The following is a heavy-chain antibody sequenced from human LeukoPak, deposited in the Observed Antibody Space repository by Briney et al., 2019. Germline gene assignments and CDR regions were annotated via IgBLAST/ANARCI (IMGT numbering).Heavy chain of an antibody. CDR3: ARERYSSPEY. Sequence: GESLKISGKASGYTFHDYWIGWVRQMPGKGLEWMGIIYPDNSHTRYSPSFQGQVTISADKTITTAYLQWSSLKASDSAIYYCARERYSSPEYWGQGTLVTVSS. J-gene: IGHJ4*02. CDR2: IYPDNSHT. CDR1: GYTFHDYW. D-gene: IGHD5-18*01. V-gene: IGHV5-51*01.